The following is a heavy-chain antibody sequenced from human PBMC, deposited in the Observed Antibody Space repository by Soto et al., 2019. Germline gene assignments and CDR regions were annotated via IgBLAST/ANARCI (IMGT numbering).Heavy chain of an antibody. CDR2: INQDGNED. J-gene: IGHJ4*02. V-gene: IGHV3-7*01. D-gene: IGHD1-1*01. CDR1: GFTFSSYW. Sequence: RRFSCAASGFTFSSYWMNWVRQAPGKGLEWVANINQDGNEDNLLDSVKGRFTISRDNAKNSLFLQMNSLRVDDTAVYYCARTGDGHHDFLDYWGQGALVTVSS. CDR3: ARTGDGHHDFLDY.